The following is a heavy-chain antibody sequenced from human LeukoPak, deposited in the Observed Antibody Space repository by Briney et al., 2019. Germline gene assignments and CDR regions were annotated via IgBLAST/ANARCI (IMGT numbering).Heavy chain of an antibody. CDR1: GGSISSYY. CDR3: ARQWYGGNSGGYFDY. V-gene: IGHV4-59*08. J-gene: IGHJ4*02. CDR2: IYYSGST. Sequence: ASETLFLTCTVSGGSISSYYWSWIRQPPGKGLEWIGYIYYSGSTNYNPSLKSRVTISVDTSKNQFSLKLSSVTAADTAVYYCARQWYGGNSGGYFDYWGQGTLVTVSS. D-gene: IGHD4-23*01.